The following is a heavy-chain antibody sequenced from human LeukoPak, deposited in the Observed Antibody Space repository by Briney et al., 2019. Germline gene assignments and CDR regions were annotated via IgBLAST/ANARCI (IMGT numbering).Heavy chain of an antibody. J-gene: IGHJ4*01. CDR1: GGSFSVWY. D-gene: IGHD4-17*01. Sequence: SETLSPTCAIYGGSFSVWYWSWVRQSPGKGLEWIAEITHSGRTHYNPSLKSRVTISADTSKNQFSLRLTSVTAADTAVYYCAPIFGDSSDFASWGQGTLVTVSS. CDR2: ITHSGRT. CDR3: APIFGDSSDFAS. V-gene: IGHV4-34*01.